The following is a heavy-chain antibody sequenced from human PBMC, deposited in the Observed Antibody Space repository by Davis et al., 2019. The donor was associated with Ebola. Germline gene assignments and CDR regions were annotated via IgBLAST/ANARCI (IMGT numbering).Heavy chain of an antibody. Sequence: PSETLSLTCTVSGGSISSSSYYWGWIRQPPGKGLEWIGSIYYSGNTYYNPSLKSRVTISVDTSKNQFSLRVSSVTAADTAVYYCARRRTDGYNPGTFDYWGQGTLVTVSS. J-gene: IGHJ4*02. CDR3: ARRRTDGYNPGTFDY. CDR1: GGSISSSSYY. D-gene: IGHD5-24*01. V-gene: IGHV4-39*01. CDR2: IYYSGNT.